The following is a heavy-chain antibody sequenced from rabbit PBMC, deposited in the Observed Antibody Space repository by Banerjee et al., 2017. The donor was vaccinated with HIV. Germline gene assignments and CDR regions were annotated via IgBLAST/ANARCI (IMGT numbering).Heavy chain of an antibody. J-gene: IGHJ2*01. V-gene: IGHV1S45*01. CDR2: IYPDDDST. D-gene: IGHD1-1*01. Sequence: QEQLEESGGDLVKPEGSLTLSCKASGIDFSRCGISWVRQAPGKGLEWITCIYPDDDSTDYASWAKGRFTITKTSSTTVTLQMTSLTAADTATYFCARGGVGSTGYTYAFDPWGPGTLVTVS. CDR1: GIDFSRCG. CDR3: ARGGVGSTGYTYAFDP.